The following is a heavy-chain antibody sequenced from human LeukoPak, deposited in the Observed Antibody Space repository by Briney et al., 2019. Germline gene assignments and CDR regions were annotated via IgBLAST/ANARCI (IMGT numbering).Heavy chain of an antibody. Sequence: GGSLRLSCAASGFTFSSYWMHWVRQAPGKGLEWVSAISGSGGSTYYADSVKGRFTISRDNSKNTLYLQMNSLRAEDTAVYYCAKDGYCSGGSCYFDYWGQGTLVTVSS. CDR3: AKDGYCSGGSCYFDY. J-gene: IGHJ4*02. V-gene: IGHV3-23*01. CDR2: ISGSGGST. D-gene: IGHD2-15*01. CDR1: GFTFSSYW.